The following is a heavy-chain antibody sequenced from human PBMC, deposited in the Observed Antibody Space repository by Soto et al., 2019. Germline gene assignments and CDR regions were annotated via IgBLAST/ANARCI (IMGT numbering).Heavy chain of an antibody. CDR3: ARATMAYYGMDV. V-gene: IGHV3-7*03. Sequence: HPGGSLRLSCAASGFTFSNYWVNWVRQAPGKGLEWVANIKEDGSEKYYVDSLKGRFTISRDNAKNSLNLQMNSLRAEDTAVYYCARATMAYYGMDVWGQGTTVTVSS. D-gene: IGHD3-10*01. CDR2: IKEDGSEK. CDR1: GFTFSNYW. J-gene: IGHJ6*02.